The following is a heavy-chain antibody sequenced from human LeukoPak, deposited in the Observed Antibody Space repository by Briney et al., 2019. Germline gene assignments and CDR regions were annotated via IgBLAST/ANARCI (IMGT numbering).Heavy chain of an antibody. CDR2: ISGNGGYT. CDR1: GFTFSDYY. J-gene: IGHJ4*02. V-gene: IGHV3-23*01. CDR3: AKDRTMGYCSGGRCAYFDY. Sequence: GGSLRLSCAASGFTFSDYYMSWIRQAPGKGLEWVSGISGNGGYTYYADSVKGRFTISRDNSKNTLYLQMNSLRAEDTAVYYCAKDRTMGYCSGGRCAYFDYWGQGTLVTVSS. D-gene: IGHD2-15*01.